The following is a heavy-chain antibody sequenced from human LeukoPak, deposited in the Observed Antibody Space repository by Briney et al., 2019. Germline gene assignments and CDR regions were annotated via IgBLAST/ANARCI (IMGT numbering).Heavy chain of an antibody. CDR1: GFSFSGFG. CDR2: IWYDGSNT. Sequence: HPGGSLRLSCAASGFSFSGFGMHWVRQAPGKGPEWVAVIWYDGSNTYYADSVKGRFTISRDNSKNTVYLQMNSLRGDDTAVYYCARGRPHGNDYWGQGTLVTVSS. CDR3: ARGRPHGNDY. V-gene: IGHV3-30*12. D-gene: IGHD4-23*01. J-gene: IGHJ4*02.